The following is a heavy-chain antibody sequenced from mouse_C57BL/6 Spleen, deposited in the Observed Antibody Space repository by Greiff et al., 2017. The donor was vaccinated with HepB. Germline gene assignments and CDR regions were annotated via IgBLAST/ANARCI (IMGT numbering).Heavy chain of an antibody. CDR3: ARSGYDYDERVDY. V-gene: IGHV1-80*01. CDR1: GYAFSSYW. CDR2: IYPGDGDT. Sequence: QVQLKESGAELVKPGASVKISCKASGYAFSSYWMNWVKQRPGKGLEWIGQIYPGDGDTNYNGKFKGKATLTADKSSSTAYMQLSSLTSEDSAVYFCARSGYDYDERVDYWGQGTTLTVSS. J-gene: IGHJ2*01. D-gene: IGHD2-4*01.